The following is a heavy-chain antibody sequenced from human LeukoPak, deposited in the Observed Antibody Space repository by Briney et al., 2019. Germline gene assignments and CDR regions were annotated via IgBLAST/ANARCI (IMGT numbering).Heavy chain of an antibody. D-gene: IGHD5-18*01. V-gene: IGHV4-4*07. J-gene: IGHJ5*02. CDR3: AIPGHTYGSNWFDP. CDR1: GGSISTFY. CDR2: IYTSGST. Sequence: SETLSLTCTVSGGSISTFYWSWIRQPAGKGLEWIGRIYTSGSTNYNPSLKSRVTMSVDTSKNQFSLKLSSVTAADTAVYYCAIPGHTYGSNWFDPWGQGTLVTVSS.